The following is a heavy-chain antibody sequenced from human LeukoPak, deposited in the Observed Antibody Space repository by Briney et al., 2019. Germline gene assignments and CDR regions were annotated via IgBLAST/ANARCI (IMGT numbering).Heavy chain of an antibody. D-gene: IGHD3-22*01. CDR1: GGTFSSYT. Sequence: ASVKVSCKASGGTFSSYTISWVRQAPGQGLEWMGRIIPILGIANYAQKFQVRVTITADKSTSTAYMELSSLRSEDTAVYYCAREDCSGGSCYPYYDSSGYYSHWGQGTLVTV. CDR3: AREDCSGGSCYPYYDSSGYYSH. V-gene: IGHV1-69*04. CDR2: IIPILGIA. J-gene: IGHJ4*02.